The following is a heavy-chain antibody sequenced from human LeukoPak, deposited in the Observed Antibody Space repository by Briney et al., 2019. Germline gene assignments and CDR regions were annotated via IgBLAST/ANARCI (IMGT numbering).Heavy chain of an antibody. Sequence: PSETLSLTCTVSGGSISSSSYYWGWIRQPPGKGLEWIGSIYYSGSTYYNPSLKSRVTISVDTSKNQFSLKLSSVTAADTAVYYCARHRAVGATNLVGYYFDYWGQGTLVTVSS. CDR1: GGSISSSSYY. D-gene: IGHD1-26*01. J-gene: IGHJ4*02. V-gene: IGHV4-39*01. CDR3: ARHRAVGATNLVGYYFDY. CDR2: IYYSGST.